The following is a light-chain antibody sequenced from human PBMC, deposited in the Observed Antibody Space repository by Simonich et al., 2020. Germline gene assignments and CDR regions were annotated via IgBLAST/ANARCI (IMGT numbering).Light chain of an antibody. V-gene: IGKV1-8*01. J-gene: IGKJ1*01. CDR1: QGISSY. CDR2: AAS. CDR3: QQYYSYPRT. Sequence: AIRMTQSPSSLSASTGERVTITCRASQGISSYLAWYQQKPGKAPKLLIYAASTLQIGVPSRFSGSGSGTDFTLTISCLQSEDFATYYCQQYYSYPRTFGQGTKVEIK.